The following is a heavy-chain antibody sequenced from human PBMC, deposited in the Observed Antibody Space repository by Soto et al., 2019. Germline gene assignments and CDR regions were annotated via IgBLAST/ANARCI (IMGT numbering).Heavy chain of an antibody. V-gene: IGHV4-30-4*01. D-gene: IGHD1-26*01. CDR2: IYYSGRT. CDR3: ARFSGSYLGTRCFDP. J-gene: IGHJ5*02. CDR1: VGSFSSGDYY. Sequence: HVQLQASGPGLVKPSQTLSLTCTVSVGSFSSGDYYWSWIRQPPGQSLEWIGYIYYSGRTYYNPTLKSRVTIVVATSQNQFSLKLSSVTAADTAVYYCARFSGSYLGTRCFDPWVQRTLVTVS.